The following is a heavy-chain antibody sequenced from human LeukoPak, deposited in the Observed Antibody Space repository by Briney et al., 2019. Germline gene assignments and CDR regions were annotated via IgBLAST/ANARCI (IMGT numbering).Heavy chain of an antibody. V-gene: IGHV3-15*01. CDR3: TTDAYDSSGYYGDY. CDR2: IKSKTEGGTT. J-gene: IGHJ4*02. CDR1: GFTFSNAW. Sequence: GGSLRLSCAASGFTFSNAWMRWVRQAPGKGLEWVGRIKSKTEGGTTDYAAPVKGRFTISRDDSKNTLYLQMNSLKTEDTAVYYCTTDAYDSSGYYGDYWGQGTLVTVSS. D-gene: IGHD3-22*01.